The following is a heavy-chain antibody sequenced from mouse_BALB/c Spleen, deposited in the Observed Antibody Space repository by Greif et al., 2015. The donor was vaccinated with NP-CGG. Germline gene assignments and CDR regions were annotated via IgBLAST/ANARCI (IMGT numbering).Heavy chain of an antibody. CDR2: ISYSGST. Sequence: VQLQQSGPSLVKPSQTLSLTCSVTGDSITSGYWNWIRKFPGNKLEYMGYISYSGSTYYNPSLKSRISITRDTSKNQYYLQLNSVTTEDTATYYCARCYYGSNYYFDYWGQGTTLTVSS. V-gene: IGHV3-8*02. J-gene: IGHJ2*01. CDR1: GDSITSGY. CDR3: ARCYYGSNYYFDY. D-gene: IGHD1-1*01.